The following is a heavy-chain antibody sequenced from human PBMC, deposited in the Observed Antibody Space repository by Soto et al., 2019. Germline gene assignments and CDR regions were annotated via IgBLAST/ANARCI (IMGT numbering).Heavy chain of an antibody. J-gene: IGHJ4*02. Sequence: QVQLVQSGAEVKKPGASVKVSCKASGYTFTSYGISWVRQAPGQGLEWMGWISAYNGNTNYAQKLQGRVTMTTDTSTSTAYMELRSLRSDATAVYYCARFMTYYYDSSGYYASHWGQGTLVTVSS. CDR2: ISAYNGNT. V-gene: IGHV1-18*01. CDR3: ARFMTYYYDSSGYYASH. CDR1: GYTFTSYG. D-gene: IGHD3-22*01.